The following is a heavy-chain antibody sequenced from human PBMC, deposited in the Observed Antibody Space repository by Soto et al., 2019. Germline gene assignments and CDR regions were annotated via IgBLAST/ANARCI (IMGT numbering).Heavy chain of an antibody. J-gene: IGHJ4*02. CDR1: GFSLNERAVG. V-gene: IGHV2-5*02. CDR2: TYWDDDN. CDR3: AHGSGWLFDY. Sequence: QITLEESGPPLVKPTQTLTLTCTFSGFSLNERAVGVGWIRQPPGKALEWLAFTYWDDDNHYSPSLKNRLTLTQDTPKNQGVLTITNTGPADKAKYYCAHGSGWLFDYWGQGTQVTVSS. D-gene: IGHD6-19*01.